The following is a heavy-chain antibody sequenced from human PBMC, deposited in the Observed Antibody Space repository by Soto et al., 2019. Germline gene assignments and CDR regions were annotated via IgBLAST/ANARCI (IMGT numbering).Heavy chain of an antibody. J-gene: IGHJ4*02. D-gene: IGHD3-10*01. CDR3: ARARQTGVIGATDY. V-gene: IGHV1-18*01. Sequence: ASVKVSCKASGYTFTSYGISWVRQAPGQGLEWMGWISAYNGNTNYAQKLQGRVTMTTNTSTSTAYMELSSLRSEDTAVYYCARARQTGVIGATDYWGQGTLVTVSS. CDR2: ISAYNGNT. CDR1: GYTFTSYG.